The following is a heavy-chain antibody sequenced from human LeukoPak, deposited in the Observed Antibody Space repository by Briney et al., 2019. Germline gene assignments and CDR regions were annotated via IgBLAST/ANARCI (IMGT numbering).Heavy chain of an antibody. CDR3: ASDLVGAHGEGN. Sequence: PSGTLSLTCAVYGGSFSGYYWSWIRQPPGKGLEWIGEINHSGSANYNPSLKSRVTISVDTSKNQFSLKLSSVTAADTAVYYCASDLVGAHGEGNWGQGTLVTVSS. J-gene: IGHJ4*02. CDR2: INHSGSA. V-gene: IGHV4-34*01. CDR1: GGSFSGYY. D-gene: IGHD1-26*01.